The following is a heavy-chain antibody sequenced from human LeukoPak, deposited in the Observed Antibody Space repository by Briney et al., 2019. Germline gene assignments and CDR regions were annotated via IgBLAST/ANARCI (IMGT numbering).Heavy chain of an antibody. CDR3: ARDRFDDSSGYYYHYYYYMDV. CDR1: GGAFSGFY. V-gene: IGHV4-34*01. CDR2: IYFSGGT. D-gene: IGHD3-22*01. J-gene: IGHJ6*03. Sequence: SETPALNCGVYGGAFSGFYWSWIRHPPGKGPEWIWGIYFSGGTHYNPSLKSRVTISVDTSKNQFSLKLSSVTAADTAVYYCARDRFDDSSGYYYHYYYYMDVWGKGTTVTVSS.